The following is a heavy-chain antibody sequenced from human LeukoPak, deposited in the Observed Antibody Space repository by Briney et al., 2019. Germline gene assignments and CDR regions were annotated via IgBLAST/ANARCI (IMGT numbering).Heavy chain of an antibody. CDR3: ARAPRMVHFDY. Sequence: GGSLRLSCAASGFTVSSDYMSWVRQAPGKGLEWVSVIYSGGSTYYADSVKARFTISRDNSKNTLYLQMNSLRADDTAVYYCARAPRMVHFDYWGQGTLVTVSS. CDR1: GFTVSSDY. J-gene: IGHJ4*02. CDR2: IYSGGST. D-gene: IGHD6-13*01. V-gene: IGHV3-66*01.